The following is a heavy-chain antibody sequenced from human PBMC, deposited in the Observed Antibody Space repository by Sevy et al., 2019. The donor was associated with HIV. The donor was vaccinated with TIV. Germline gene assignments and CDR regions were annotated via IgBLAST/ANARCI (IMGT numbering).Heavy chain of an antibody. Sequence: ASVKVSCKASGYTFTSYAMNWVRQAPGQGLEWMGWINTNTGNPTYAQGFTGRFVFSLDTSVSTAYLQISSLKAEDTAVDYCARDVRRGYCSRTSCANYYYYGMDVWGQGTTVTVSS. J-gene: IGHJ6*02. CDR1: GYTFTSYA. CDR3: ARDVRRGYCSRTSCANYYYYGMDV. D-gene: IGHD2-2*01. V-gene: IGHV7-4-1*02. CDR2: INTNTGNP.